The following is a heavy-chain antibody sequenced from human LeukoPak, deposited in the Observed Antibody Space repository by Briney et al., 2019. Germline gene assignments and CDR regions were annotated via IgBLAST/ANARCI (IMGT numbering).Heavy chain of an antibody. Sequence: PGRSLRLSCAASGLTFDDYAMHWVRQAPGKGLEWVSGISWNSGSIGYADSVKGRFTISRDNAKNSLYLQMNSLRAEDTALYYCAKDKLTGTTRPHYYGMDVWGQGTTVTVSS. CDR3: AKDKLTGTTRPHYYGMDV. D-gene: IGHD1-7*01. J-gene: IGHJ6*02. CDR1: GLTFDDYA. CDR2: ISWNSGSI. V-gene: IGHV3-9*01.